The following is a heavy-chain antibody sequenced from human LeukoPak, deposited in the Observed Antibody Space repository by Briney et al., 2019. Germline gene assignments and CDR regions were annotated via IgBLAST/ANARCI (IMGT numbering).Heavy chain of an antibody. V-gene: IGHV3-21*01. CDR3: ARDFGYDIVVVPAQDAFDI. Sequence: GGSLRLSCAASGFTFSSYSMNWVRQAPGKGLEWVSSISSSSSYIYYADSVRGRFTISRDNAKNSLYLQMNSLRAEDTAVYYCARDFGYDIVVVPAQDAFDIWGQGTMVTVSS. J-gene: IGHJ3*02. CDR1: GFTFSSYS. D-gene: IGHD2-2*01. CDR2: ISSSSSYI.